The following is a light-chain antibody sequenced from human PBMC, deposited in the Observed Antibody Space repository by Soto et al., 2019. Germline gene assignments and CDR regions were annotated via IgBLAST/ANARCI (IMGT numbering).Light chain of an antibody. CDR2: DAS. CDR1: QSISSW. J-gene: IGKJ4*01. CDR3: QQSNSYPT. V-gene: IGKV1-5*01. Sequence: DIQMTQSPSTLSASVGDRVTITCRASQSISSWLAWYQQKPGKAPKLLIYDASSLESGVPSRFSGSGSGTEFTLTISSPQPDDFATYYCQQSNSYPTFGGGTKVDIK.